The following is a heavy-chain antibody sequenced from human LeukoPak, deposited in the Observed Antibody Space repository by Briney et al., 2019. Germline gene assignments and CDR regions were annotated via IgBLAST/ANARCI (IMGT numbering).Heavy chain of an antibody. Sequence: GGSLRLSCAASGFTVSSNYMSWVRQAPGKGLEWVSVIYSGGSTYYADSVKGRFTISRDNSKNTLYLQMNSLRAEDTAVYYCARDSWYSGYDRGDWFDPWGQGTLVTVSS. CDR1: GFTVSSNY. V-gene: IGHV3-53*01. J-gene: IGHJ5*02. CDR3: ARDSWYSGYDRGDWFDP. D-gene: IGHD5-12*01. CDR2: IYSGGST.